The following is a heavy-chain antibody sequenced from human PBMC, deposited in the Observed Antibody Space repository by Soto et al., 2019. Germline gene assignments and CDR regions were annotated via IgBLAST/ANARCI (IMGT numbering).Heavy chain of an antibody. J-gene: IGHJ4*02. CDR2: ISAYDDKT. D-gene: IGHD6-19*01. Sequence: SVKVSCKTSGYPFTSYGINWVRQAPGQGPEWMGWISAYDDKTIYSQKFQGRVTLTADTSTTTAYMELRGLRFDDTAVYYCARDRLIAVTGLLRNWGQGTLVTVS. CDR1: GYPFTSYG. CDR3: ARDRLIAVTGLLRN. V-gene: IGHV1-18*01.